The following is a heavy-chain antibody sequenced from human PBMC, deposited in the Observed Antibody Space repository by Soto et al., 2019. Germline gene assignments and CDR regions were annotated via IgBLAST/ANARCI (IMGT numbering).Heavy chain of an antibody. D-gene: IGHD2-21*01. CDR2: TSSSSSSM. CDR3: VRGDRRDY. Sequence: EVQLVESGGGLVKPGGSLRLSCAASGFTFNIYTMNWVRQAPGKGLEWVSSTSSSSSSMHYADSVKGRFTIAGDNAKDSLYLQMNSLRAEDTAVYYCVRGDRRDYWGQGTLVTVSS. CDR1: GFTFNIYT. V-gene: IGHV3-21*01. J-gene: IGHJ4*02.